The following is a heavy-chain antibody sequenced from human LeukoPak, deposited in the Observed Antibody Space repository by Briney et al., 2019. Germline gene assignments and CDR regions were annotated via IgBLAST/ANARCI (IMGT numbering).Heavy chain of an antibody. CDR1: GGSFSGYY. J-gene: IGHJ5*02. CDR2: INHSGST. Sequence: SETLSLTCAVYGGSFSGYYWSWIRQPPGKGLEWIGEINHSGSTNYNPSLKSRVTISVDTSKNQFSLKLSSVTAADTAVYYCARGRWKPAARAAWFDPWGQGTLDTVSS. D-gene: IGHD2-2*01. CDR3: ARGRWKPAARAAWFDP. V-gene: IGHV4-34*01.